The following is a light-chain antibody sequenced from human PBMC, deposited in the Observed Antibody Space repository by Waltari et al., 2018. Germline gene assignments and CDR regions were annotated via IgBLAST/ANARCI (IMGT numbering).Light chain of an antibody. J-gene: IGLJ2*01. CDR2: DVT. CDR3: CSYAGRSIFGL. CDR1: SSDVGAYNY. V-gene: IGLV2-11*01. Sequence: QSALTQPRPVSASPGQSVTISCTGSSSDVGAYNYVSWYQQHPGQAPKLIIYDVTVRPAGVPDRFSGSKSGNTASLTISGLQSEDEADYYCCSYAGRSIFGLFGGGTKLTVL.